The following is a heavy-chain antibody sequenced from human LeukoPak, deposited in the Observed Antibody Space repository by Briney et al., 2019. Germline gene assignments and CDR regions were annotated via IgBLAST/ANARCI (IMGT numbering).Heavy chain of an antibody. V-gene: IGHV1-2*02. Sequence: ASVNVSCKASGDTLTGYYLHWVRQAPGQGLEWMGWINPNTGATHSAQKFQGRITMTRDSSISTAYMDLSRLRSDDTAVYYCARDRVGSGWPRPYYFEVWGQGTLVTVSS. CDR2: INPNTGAT. CDR1: GDTLTGYY. CDR3: ARDRVGSGWPRPYYFEV. D-gene: IGHD6-19*01. J-gene: IGHJ4*02.